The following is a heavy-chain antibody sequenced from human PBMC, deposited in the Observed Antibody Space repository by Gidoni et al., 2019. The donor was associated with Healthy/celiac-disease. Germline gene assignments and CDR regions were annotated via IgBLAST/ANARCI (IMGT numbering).Heavy chain of an antibody. D-gene: IGHD5-12*01. CDR3: ASNSGYDSDYDYYGRDV. CDR1: GGSISSSSYY. V-gene: IGHV4-39*01. J-gene: IGHJ6*02. Sequence: QLQLQESGPGLVKPPETLSLTCTVSGGSISSSSYYWGWIRQPPGKGLEWIGSIYYSGSTYYNPSLKRRVTISVDTSKNQFSLKRSSVTAADTAVYYCASNSGYDSDYDYYGRDVWGQGTTVTVSS. CDR2: IYYSGST.